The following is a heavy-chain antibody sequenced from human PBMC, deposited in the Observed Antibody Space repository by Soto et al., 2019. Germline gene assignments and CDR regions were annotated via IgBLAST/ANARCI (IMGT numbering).Heavy chain of an antibody. CDR2: IWYDGTQK. V-gene: IGHV3-33*01. CDR3: ARAGGSTVTGLWHFDS. J-gene: IGHJ4*02. Sequence: GGSLRLSCEASRFTFNTYSMHWVRQPPGKGLDWLAAIWYDGTQKYYADSVKGRFIISRDTSQKTLYLDMNSLRAEDTAVFYCARAGGSTVTGLWHFDSLCQGTLDNVFS. CDR1: RFTFNTYS. D-gene: IGHD4-17*01.